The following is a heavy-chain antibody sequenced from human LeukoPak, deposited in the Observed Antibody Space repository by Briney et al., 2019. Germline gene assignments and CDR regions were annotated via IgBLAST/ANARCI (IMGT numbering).Heavy chain of an antibody. CDR1: GFTFRTSA. V-gene: IGHV3-23*01. CDR2: INGADYST. CDR3: ASANPTPRGINFDS. D-gene: IGHD3-10*01. J-gene: IGHJ4*02. Sequence: GGSLRLSCAASGFTFRTSAMSWVRQAPGNGLQWVSSINGADYSTYYADSVKGRFTISRDSSKNILYLQMNSLRTDDTALYYCASANPTPRGINFDSWGQGTLVTVSS.